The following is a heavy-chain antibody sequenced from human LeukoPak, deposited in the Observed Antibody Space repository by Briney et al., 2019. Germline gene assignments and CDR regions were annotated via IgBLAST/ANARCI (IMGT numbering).Heavy chain of an antibody. V-gene: IGHV3-23*01. Sequence: PGGSLRLSCAASGFTFSSYVMNWVRQAPGKGLEWVSAISGSGGSTYYADSVKGRFTISRDSSKNTLYLQINSLRAEDTAVYYCARGPPIRYWGQGTLVTVSS. D-gene: IGHD5-12*01. CDR3: ARGPPIRY. CDR1: GFTFSSYV. J-gene: IGHJ4*02. CDR2: ISGSGGST.